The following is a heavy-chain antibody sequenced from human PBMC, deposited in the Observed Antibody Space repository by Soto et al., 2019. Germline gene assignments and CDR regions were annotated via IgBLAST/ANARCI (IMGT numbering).Heavy chain of an antibody. CDR1: GFTFSSYA. CDR2: ISGSGGST. J-gene: IGHJ6*02. Sequence: EVQLLESGGGLEQRGGSLRLSCAASGFTFSSYAMSWVRQAPGKGLEWVSAISGSGGSTYYADSVKGRFTISRDNSKNTLYLQMNSLRAEDTAVYYCAKDVGPHLFVGYYGMDVWGQGTTVTVSS. D-gene: IGHD2-21*01. CDR3: AKDVGPHLFVGYYGMDV. V-gene: IGHV3-23*01.